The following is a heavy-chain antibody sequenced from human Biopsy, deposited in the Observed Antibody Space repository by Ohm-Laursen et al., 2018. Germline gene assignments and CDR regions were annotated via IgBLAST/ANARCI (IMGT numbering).Heavy chain of an antibody. V-gene: IGHV4-39*01. D-gene: IGHD3-22*01. CDR2: IFYRGST. CDR1: GDSVTKYY. CDR3: ARDYDTSGYYYVS. Sequence: SETLSLTCTLSGDSVTKYYWGWIRQPPGKGLEWIGSIFYRGSTHYKPSLKSRVNISVDTSKNQFSLKLNSVTAADTAVYYCARDYDTSGYYYVSWGQGTLVTVSS. J-gene: IGHJ5*02.